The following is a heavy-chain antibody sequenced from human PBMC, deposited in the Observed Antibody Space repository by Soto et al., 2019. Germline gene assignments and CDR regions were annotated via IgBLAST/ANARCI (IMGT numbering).Heavy chain of an antibody. CDR3: AKEAAAGLYFFDY. CDR1: GFPFSSNA. CDR2: ISGSDGST. V-gene: IGHV3-23*01. J-gene: IGHJ4*02. Sequence: EVQLLESEGGLVQPGGSLRVSCAASGFPFSSNALSWVRLAPGKGLEWVSTISGSDGSTYYADPVKGRFTISRDSSRNTLYLQMNSLRAEDTAVYYCAKEAAAGLYFFDYWGQGTLVTVSS. D-gene: IGHD6-13*01.